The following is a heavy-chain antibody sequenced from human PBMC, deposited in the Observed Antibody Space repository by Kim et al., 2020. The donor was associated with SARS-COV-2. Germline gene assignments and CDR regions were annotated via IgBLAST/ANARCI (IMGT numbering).Heavy chain of an antibody. CDR1: GGTFSSYA. V-gene: IGHV1-69*13. Sequence: SVKVSCKASGGTFSSYAISWVRQAPGQGLEWMGGIIPIFGTANYAQKFQGRVTITADESTSTAYMELSSLRSEDTAVYYCARLVLHGEQQLVVAWFDPWGQGTLVTVSS. CDR2: IIPIFGTA. D-gene: IGHD6-13*01. CDR3: ARLVLHGEQQLVVAWFDP. J-gene: IGHJ5*02.